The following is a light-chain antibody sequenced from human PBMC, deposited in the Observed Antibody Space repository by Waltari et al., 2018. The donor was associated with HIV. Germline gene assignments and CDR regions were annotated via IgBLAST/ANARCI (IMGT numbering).Light chain of an antibody. CDR2: WAS. V-gene: IGKV4-1*01. Sequence: DIVMTQSPDALALSLGERATINCKSSRTILYNSNNKNYLAWYQEKPGQPPKLLIYWASTRESGVPDRFSGSGSGTDFTLTISNVQTEDMAVYYCQQYFNTPLTCGGGTKVEIK. CDR3: QQYFNTPLT. CDR1: RTILYNSNNKNY. J-gene: IGKJ4*01.